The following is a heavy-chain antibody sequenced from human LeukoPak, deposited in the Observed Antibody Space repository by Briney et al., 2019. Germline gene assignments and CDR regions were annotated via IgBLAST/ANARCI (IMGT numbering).Heavy chain of an antibody. CDR2: ISSGSSGI. V-gene: IGHV3-48*02. Sequence: QTGGSLRLSCAASGFTFSTYSMNWVRQAPGKGLEWVSYISSGSSGIYYADSVKGRFTISRDNAKNSLLLQMNSLRDEDTAVYYCVRDLYSAFDYWGQGTLVTVSS. CDR1: GFTFSTYS. D-gene: IGHD2-21*01. J-gene: IGHJ4*02. CDR3: VRDLYSAFDY.